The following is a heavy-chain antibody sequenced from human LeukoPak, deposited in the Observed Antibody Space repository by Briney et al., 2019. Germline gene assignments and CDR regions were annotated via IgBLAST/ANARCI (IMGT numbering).Heavy chain of an antibody. CDR3: ARDSYGWGGAFDI. Sequence: GGSLRLSCAASGFTFSSYAMSWVRQAPGKGLEWVSAISGSGGSTYYADSVKGRFTISRDNSKNTLYLQMNSLRAEDTAVYYCARDSYGWGGAFDIWGQGTMVTVSS. V-gene: IGHV3-23*01. D-gene: IGHD3-10*01. J-gene: IGHJ3*02. CDR1: GFTFSSYA. CDR2: ISGSGGST.